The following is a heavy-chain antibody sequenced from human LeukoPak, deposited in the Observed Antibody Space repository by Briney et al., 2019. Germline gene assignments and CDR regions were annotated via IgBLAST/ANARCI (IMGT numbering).Heavy chain of an antibody. V-gene: IGHV4-39*01. CDR2: IYYTGST. J-gene: IGHJ6*03. D-gene: IGHD6-13*01. CDR3: ARHLISTWPDYYYYYYRDV. CDR1: GGSISSSSYY. Sequence: KASETLSLTCTVSGGSISSSSYYWGWLRQPQGKGLEWIGSIYYTGSTYYNPSLKSRVTISVDTSKTQFSLKLSSVTAADTAVYYCARHLISTWPDYYYYYYRDVWGKGTTVTISS.